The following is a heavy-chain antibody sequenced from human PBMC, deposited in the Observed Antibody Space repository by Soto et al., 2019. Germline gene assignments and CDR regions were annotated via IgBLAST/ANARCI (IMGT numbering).Heavy chain of an antibody. CDR2: IIPIFGTA. Sequence: GASVKVSCKDSGGTFSSYAISWLGQAPGQGLEWMGEIIPIFGTANYAQKFQGRVTITADESTSTAYMELSSLSSEDTAGYYCARSDDNSFDPWGQGTLVTVSS. V-gene: IGHV1-69*13. CDR3: ARSDDNSFDP. J-gene: IGHJ5*02. CDR1: GGTFSSYA.